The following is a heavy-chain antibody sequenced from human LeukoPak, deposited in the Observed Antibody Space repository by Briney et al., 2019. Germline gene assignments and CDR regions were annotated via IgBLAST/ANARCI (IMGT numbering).Heavy chain of an antibody. V-gene: IGHV3-23*01. CDR2: ISASGGST. J-gene: IGHJ6*01. CDR1: GFTFSSYA. D-gene: IGHD1-20*01. CDR3: AKAITAVLREGSDYNSSGMAV. Sequence: GGSLRLSCAASGFTFSSYAMNWVRQAPGKGLEWVSAISASGGSTYYADSVEGRFTISRDNSKNTLYLQMNSLRAEDTALYHCAKAITAVLREGSDYNSSGMAVWAQGPRVRVAS.